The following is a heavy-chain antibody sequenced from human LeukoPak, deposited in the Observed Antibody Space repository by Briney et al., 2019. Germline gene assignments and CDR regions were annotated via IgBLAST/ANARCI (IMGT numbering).Heavy chain of an antibody. D-gene: IGHD1-1*01. CDR2: IYYRGTS. V-gene: IGHV4-59*12. CDR3: ARAGGAGTTEYFDY. CDR1: GGSISGYC. Sequence: PSETLSLTCTVSGGSISGYCWSWIRQPPGQGLEWIGFIYYRGTSKYNPSLMSRVTMSVDTSKNQVSLKLSSVTAADTAVYYCARAGGAGTTEYFDYWGQGTLVTVSS. J-gene: IGHJ4*02.